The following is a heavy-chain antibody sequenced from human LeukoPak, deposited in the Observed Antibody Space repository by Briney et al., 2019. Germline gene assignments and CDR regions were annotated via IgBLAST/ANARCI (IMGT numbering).Heavy chain of an antibody. Sequence: GGSLRLSCAASGFTFSSYAMSWVRQAPGKGLEWVSAISGSGGSTYYADSMKGRFTISRDNSKNTLYLQMNSLRAEDTAVYYCAKDAVSSSWSSPPSGFDYWGQGTLVTVSS. V-gene: IGHV3-23*01. CDR3: AKDAVSSSWSSPPSGFDY. CDR2: ISGSGGST. CDR1: GFTFSSYA. J-gene: IGHJ4*02. D-gene: IGHD6-13*01.